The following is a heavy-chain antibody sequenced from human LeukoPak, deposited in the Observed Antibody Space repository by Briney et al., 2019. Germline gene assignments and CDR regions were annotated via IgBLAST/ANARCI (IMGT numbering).Heavy chain of an antibody. CDR3: ASSGGSDSGIDY. CDR2: INHSGST. D-gene: IGHD1-26*01. Sequence: KPSETLSLTCAVYGGSFSGYYWSWIRQPPGKGLEWIGEINHSGSTNYNPSLKSRVTISVDTSKNQFSLKLSSVTAADTAVYYCASSGGSDSGIDYWGQGTLVTVSS. V-gene: IGHV4-34*01. CDR1: GGSFSGYY. J-gene: IGHJ4*02.